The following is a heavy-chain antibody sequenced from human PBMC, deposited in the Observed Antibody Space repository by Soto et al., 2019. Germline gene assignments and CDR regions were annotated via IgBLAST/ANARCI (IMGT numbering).Heavy chain of an antibody. CDR1: SGSISSYY. CDR3: ARMLIDCSSTSCPYYFDY. V-gene: IGHV4-59*08. D-gene: IGHD2-2*01. Sequence: PSETLSLTCTVSSGSISSYYWSWIRQPPGKGLVCIGYIYYSGSTNYNPSLKSRVTISVDTSKNQFSLKLSSVTAADTALYYCARMLIDCSSTSCPYYFDYWGQGTLVTVSS. CDR2: IYYSGST. J-gene: IGHJ4*02.